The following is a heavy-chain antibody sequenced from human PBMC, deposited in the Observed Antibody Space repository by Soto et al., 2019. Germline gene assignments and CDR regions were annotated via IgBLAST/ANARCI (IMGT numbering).Heavy chain of an antibody. CDR2: IYWDDDK. CDR1: GFSLSTSGVG. D-gene: IGHD6-13*01. J-gene: IGHJ4*02. Sequence: QITLKESGPTLVRPTQTLTLTCTFSGFSLSTSGVGLGWIRQPPGKALEYLALIYWDDDKRYSPSLRSRLTIRKDTSKNQVVLTLPNMDPVDTATYYCAHRSIAASGSWDVGSFDYWGQGTLVTVSS. V-gene: IGHV2-5*02. CDR3: AHRSIAASGSWDVGSFDY.